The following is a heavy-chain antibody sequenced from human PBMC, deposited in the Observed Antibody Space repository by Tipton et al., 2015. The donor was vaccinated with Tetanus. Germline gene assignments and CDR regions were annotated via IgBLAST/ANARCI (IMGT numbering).Heavy chain of an antibody. J-gene: IGHJ4*02. CDR2: VDRSGTT. D-gene: IGHD1-1*01. V-gene: IGHV4-4*07. Sequence: TLSLTCTVSGVSISGYYWSWIRQPAGKGLEWIGRVDRSGTTTYNPSLKGRVTMSLDTSKNQFSLKLTSVTAADTAMYYCARAPYNSPGKYYFDFWGQGTLVTVSS. CDR1: GVSISGYY. CDR3: ARAPYNSPGKYYFDF.